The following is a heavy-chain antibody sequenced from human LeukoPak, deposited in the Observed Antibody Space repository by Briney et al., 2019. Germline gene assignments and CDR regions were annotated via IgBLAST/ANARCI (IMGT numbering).Heavy chain of an antibody. D-gene: IGHD6-13*01. CDR3: VKDVVPGRTGAGPGS. J-gene: IGHJ5*02. CDR2: IEHDGSDA. V-gene: IGHV3-30*02. CDR1: GFTFRNFG. Sequence: PGGSLRLSCVASGFTFRNFGIHWVRQAPDKGLEWVAFIEHDGSDAYYPESVKGRFSLSRDDSKTAVSLQMNSLRAEDTALYYCVKDVVPGRTGAGPGSWGQGTLVTVSS.